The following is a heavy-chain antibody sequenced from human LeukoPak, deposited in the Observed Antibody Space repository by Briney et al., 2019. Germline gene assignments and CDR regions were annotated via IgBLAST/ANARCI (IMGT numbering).Heavy chain of an antibody. CDR3: ARAITGTSSRRNNWFDP. J-gene: IGHJ5*02. CDR1: GGSFSGYY. V-gene: IGHV4-34*01. CDR2: INHSGST. D-gene: IGHD1-20*01. Sequence: SETLSLTCAVYGGSFSGYYWSWIRQPPGKGLEWIGEINHSGSTNYNPSLKSRVTISVDTSKNQFSLKLSSVTAADTAVYYCARAITGTSSRRNNWFDPWGQGTLVTVSS.